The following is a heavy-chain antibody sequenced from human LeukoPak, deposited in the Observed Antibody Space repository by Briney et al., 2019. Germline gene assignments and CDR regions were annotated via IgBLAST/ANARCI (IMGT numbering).Heavy chain of an antibody. V-gene: IGHV4-59*01. D-gene: IGHD3-22*01. CDR1: GPSISSSY. Sequence: SGTLSLTCTVSGPSISSSYWSWIRQPPGKRLEWIGYIYYNGNTNSNPSLKSRVTISADTSKNRFSLKLSSVTAADTAIYYCVRGNYDNRGYSNAFDIWGQGTMVTVSS. CDR2: IYYNGNT. J-gene: IGHJ3*02. CDR3: VRGNYDNRGYSNAFDI.